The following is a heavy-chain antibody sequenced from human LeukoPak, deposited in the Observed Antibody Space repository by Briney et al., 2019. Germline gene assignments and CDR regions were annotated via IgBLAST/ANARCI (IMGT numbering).Heavy chain of an antibody. CDR2: ISAVGDYT. J-gene: IGHJ4*02. D-gene: IGHD5-18*01. V-gene: IGHV3-23*01. CDR3: AKDHGYSYGVFDS. CDR1: GFTFSSYA. Sequence: GGSLRLSCAASGFTFSSYAMTWVRQAPGKGPEWVSSISAVGDYTYYADSVKGPFTISRDNSKNTLYLQMNSLGAEDTAVYYCAKDHGYSYGVFDSWGQGTLVTVSS.